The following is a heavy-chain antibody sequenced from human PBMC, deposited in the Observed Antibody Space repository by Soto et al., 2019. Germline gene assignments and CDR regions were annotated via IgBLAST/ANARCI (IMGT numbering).Heavy chain of an antibody. CDR1: GGSISSYY. V-gene: IGHV4-59*01. CDR3: ARGDGSVTAGYYYYGMDV. J-gene: IGHJ6*02. Sequence: SETLSLTCTVSGGSISSYYWSWIRQPPGKGLEWIAYIYYSGSTNYNPSLKSRGTISVDTSKNQFSLKLSSVTAADTAVYYCARGDGSVTAGYYYYGMDVWGQGTTVTVSS. CDR2: IYYSGST. D-gene: IGHD1-26*01.